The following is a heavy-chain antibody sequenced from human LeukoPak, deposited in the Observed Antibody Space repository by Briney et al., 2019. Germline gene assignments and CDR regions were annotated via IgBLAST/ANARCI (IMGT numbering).Heavy chain of an antibody. J-gene: IGHJ6*02. D-gene: IGHD3-10*01. V-gene: IGHV1-2*04. CDR3: ARAVTSGSLGYYGMDV. CDR1: GYTFTGYY. Sequence: GASVTVSCKASGYTFTGYYMHWVRQAPGQGLEWMGWINPNSGGTNYAQKFQGWVTMARDTSISTAYMELSRLRSDDTAVYYCARAVTSGSLGYYGMDVWGQGTTVTVSS. CDR2: INPNSGGT.